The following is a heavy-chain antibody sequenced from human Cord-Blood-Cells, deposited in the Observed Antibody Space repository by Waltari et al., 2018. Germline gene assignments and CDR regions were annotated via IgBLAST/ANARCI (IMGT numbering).Heavy chain of an antibody. CDR1: GGSISSSSYY. Sequence: QLQLQESGPGLVKPSETLSLTCTVSGGSISSSSYYWGWIRQPPGKGLEWIGSIYYSGSTYYNPSLKSRVTISVDTSKNQFSLKLSSVTAADTAVYYCVRRLSTGYFDYWGQGTLVTVSS. J-gene: IGHJ4*02. CDR3: VRRLSTGYFDY. CDR2: IYYSGST. D-gene: IGHD1-1*01. V-gene: IGHV4-39*01.